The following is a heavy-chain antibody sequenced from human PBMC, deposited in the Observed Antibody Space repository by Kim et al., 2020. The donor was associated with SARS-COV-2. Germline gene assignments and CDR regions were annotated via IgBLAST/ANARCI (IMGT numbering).Heavy chain of an antibody. Sequence: YVDSVNGRFTIARDNAKNSLYLQMNSLRAEDTAVYYCASEGARPGAFDIWGQGTMVTVSS. CDR3: ASEGARPGAFDI. J-gene: IGHJ3*02. D-gene: IGHD6-6*01. V-gene: IGHV3-7*01.